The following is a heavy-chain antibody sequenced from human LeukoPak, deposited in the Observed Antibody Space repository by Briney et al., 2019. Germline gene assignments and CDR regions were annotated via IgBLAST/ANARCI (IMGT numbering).Heavy chain of an antibody. CDR2: INHSGST. V-gene: IGHV4-34*01. D-gene: IGHD2-21*02. Sequence: SETLSLTCAVYGGSFSGYYWSWIRQPPGKGLEWIGEINHSGSTNYNPSLKSRVTISVDTSKNQFSLKLSSVTAADTAVYYCAREAYCGGDCYSGSGYWGQGTLVTVSS. J-gene: IGHJ4*02. CDR3: AREAYCGGDCYSGSGY. CDR1: GGSFSGYY.